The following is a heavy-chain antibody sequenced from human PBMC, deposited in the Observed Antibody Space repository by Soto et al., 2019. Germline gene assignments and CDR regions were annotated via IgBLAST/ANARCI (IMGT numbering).Heavy chain of an antibody. CDR1: GFSFSRYA. Sequence: VGSLRLSCAASGFSFSRYAMSWVRQAPGKGLDWVSAISGSGTKTHYADSVKGRFTISRDNSKNTLYLQMNSLRAEDTAVYYCAKDHPVIEVVKVFEYWGRGALVTVS. CDR2: ISGSGTKT. D-gene: IGHD3-22*01. CDR3: AKDHPVIEVVKVFEY. V-gene: IGHV3-23*01. J-gene: IGHJ4*02.